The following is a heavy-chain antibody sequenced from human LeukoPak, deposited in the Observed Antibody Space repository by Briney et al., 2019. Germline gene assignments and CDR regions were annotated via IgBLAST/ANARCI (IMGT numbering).Heavy chain of an antibody. CDR2: ISSSGSTI. V-gene: IGHV3-11*04. Sequence: PGGSLRLSCAASGFTFSDYYMSWIRQAPGKGLEWVSYISSSGSTIYYADSVKGRFTISRDNAKNSLYLQMNSLRAEDTAVYYCARDLGATLYLVTAPNRKPYGMDVWGQGTTVTVSS. J-gene: IGHJ6*02. D-gene: IGHD1-26*01. CDR1: GFTFSDYY. CDR3: ARDLGATLYLVTAPNRKPYGMDV.